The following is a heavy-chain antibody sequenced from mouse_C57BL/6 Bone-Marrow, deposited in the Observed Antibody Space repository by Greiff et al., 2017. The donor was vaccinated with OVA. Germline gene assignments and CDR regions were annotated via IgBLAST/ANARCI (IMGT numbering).Heavy chain of an antibody. CDR2: IDTSDSYT. Sequence: QVQLQQPGAELVMPGASVKLSCKASGYTFTSYWMHWVKQRPGQGLEWIGEIDTSDSYTKYNQKFKGMSTLTVDKTSSTAYMQLSSLTSEDSAVYYCARSVVRRYFDYWGQGTSLTVSS. J-gene: IGHJ2*02. V-gene: IGHV1-69*01. D-gene: IGHD2-14*01. CDR3: ARSVVRRYFDY. CDR1: GYTFTSYW.